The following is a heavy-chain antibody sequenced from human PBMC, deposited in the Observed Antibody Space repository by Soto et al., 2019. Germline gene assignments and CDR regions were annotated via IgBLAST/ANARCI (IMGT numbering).Heavy chain of an antibody. Sequence: SETLSLTCTVSGGSISSGGYYWSWIRQHPGKGLEWIGYIYYSGSTYYNPSLKSRVTISVDTSKNQFSLKLSSVTAADTAVYYCARDSEGYSGYDTNPHYFDYWGQGTLVTVSS. CDR2: IYYSGST. D-gene: IGHD5-12*01. CDR1: GGSISSGGYY. V-gene: IGHV4-31*03. CDR3: ARDSEGYSGYDTNPHYFDY. J-gene: IGHJ4*02.